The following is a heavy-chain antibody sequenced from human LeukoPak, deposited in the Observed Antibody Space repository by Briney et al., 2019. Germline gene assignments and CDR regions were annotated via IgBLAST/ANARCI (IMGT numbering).Heavy chain of an antibody. CDR3: VKDYLAGAFDI. J-gene: IGHJ3*02. CDR2: ISNNGDTT. D-gene: IGHD1-26*01. Sequence: GESLKISCKGSGFTFSSYAMHWVRQAPGKGLEYVSFISNNGDTTYHADSVKGRFTISRDNSKNKIYLQMSSLRAEDTAMYFCVKDYLAGAFDIWGQGTMVTISS. V-gene: IGHV3-64*03. CDR1: GFTFSSYA.